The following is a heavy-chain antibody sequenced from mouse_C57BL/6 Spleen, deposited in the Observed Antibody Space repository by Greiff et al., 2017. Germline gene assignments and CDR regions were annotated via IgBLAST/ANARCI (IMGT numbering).Heavy chain of an antibody. J-gene: IGHJ2*01. V-gene: IGHV1-53*01. CDR1: GYTFTSYW. Sequence: QVQLQQSGTELVKPGASVKLSCKASGYTFTSYWMHWVKQRPGQGLEWIGNINPSNGGTNYNEKFKSKATLTVDKSSSTAYMQHSSLTSEDSAVYYCARNDYGEYYFDYWGQGTPLTVSS. CDR3: ARNDYGEYYFDY. D-gene: IGHD2-4*01. CDR2: INPSNGGT.